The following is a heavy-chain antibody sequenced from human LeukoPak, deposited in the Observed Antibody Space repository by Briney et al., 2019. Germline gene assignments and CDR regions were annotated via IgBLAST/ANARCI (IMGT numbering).Heavy chain of an antibody. CDR2: INHSGST. CDR3: ATKESRFLELLPIPRSYFDH. CDR1: GGSFSGYY. J-gene: IGHJ4*02. Sequence: SETLSLTCAVYGGSFSGYYWSWIRQPPGKGLEWIGEINHSGSTNYNPSLKSRVTISVDTSKNQFSLKLSSVTAADTAVYYCATKESRFLELLPIPRSYFDHWGQGTLVTVSS. D-gene: IGHD3-3*01. V-gene: IGHV4-34*01.